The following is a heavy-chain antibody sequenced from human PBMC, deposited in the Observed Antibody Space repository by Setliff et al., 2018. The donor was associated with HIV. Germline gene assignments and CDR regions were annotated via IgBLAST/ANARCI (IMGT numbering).Heavy chain of an antibody. CDR1: GYTFTSHG. CDR3: TADPYYFDP. D-gene: IGHD2-2*01. CDR2: ISAYNGNT. V-gene: IGHV1-18*01. J-gene: IGHJ4*02. Sequence: ASVKVSCKASGYTFTSHGISWVRQAPGQGLEWMGWISAYNGNTNYAQKLQGRVTMTTDTSTSTAYMELSSLRSDDTAVYYCTADPYYFDPWGQGTLVTVSS.